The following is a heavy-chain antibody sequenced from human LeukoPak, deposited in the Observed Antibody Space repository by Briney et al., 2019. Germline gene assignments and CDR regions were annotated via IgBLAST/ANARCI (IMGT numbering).Heavy chain of an antibody. Sequence: SETLFLTCTVSGGSISSYYWSWIRQPPGKGLEWIGYIYYSGSTNYNPSLKSRVTISVDTSKNQFSLKLSSVTAADTAVYYCARRILTGYPKYDWYFDLWGRGTLVTVSS. V-gene: IGHV4-59*01. CDR3: ARRILTGYPKYDWYFDL. CDR1: GGSISSYY. D-gene: IGHD3-9*01. J-gene: IGHJ2*01. CDR2: IYYSGST.